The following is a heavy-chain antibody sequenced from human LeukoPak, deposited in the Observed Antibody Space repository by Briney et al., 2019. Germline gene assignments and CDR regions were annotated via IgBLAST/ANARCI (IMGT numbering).Heavy chain of an antibody. CDR1: GFTFSNYE. CDR3: ARYTYALNAFDI. D-gene: IGHD5-18*01. V-gene: IGHV3-48*03. CDR2: ISSSGTTI. J-gene: IGHJ3*02. Sequence: GGSLRLSCAASGFTFSNYEMCWVRQAPGKGLEWVSYISSSGTTIYYAESMKGRFTISRDNARNSLYLQVNSLRAEDTAVYYCARYTYALNAFDIWGQGTMVTVSS.